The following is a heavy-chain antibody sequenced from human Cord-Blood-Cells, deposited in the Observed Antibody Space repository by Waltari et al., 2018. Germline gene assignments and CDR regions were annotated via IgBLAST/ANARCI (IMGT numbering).Heavy chain of an antibody. V-gene: IGHV1-2*02. CDR3: ARVEIPAAMYYFDY. CDR2: INPNSGGT. J-gene: IGHJ4*02. Sequence: QVQLVQSGAEVKKPGASVKVSCKASGYTFTGYSMHWVRPAPGQGLGWMGWINPNSGGTNYAQKFQGRVTMTRDTSISTAYMELSRLRSDDTAVYYCARVEIPAAMYYFDYWGQGTLVTVSS. CDR1: GYTFTGYS. D-gene: IGHD2-2*01.